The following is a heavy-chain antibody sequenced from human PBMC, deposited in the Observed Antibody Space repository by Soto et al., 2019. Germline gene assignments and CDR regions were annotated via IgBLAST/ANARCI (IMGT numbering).Heavy chain of an antibody. J-gene: IGHJ6*02. CDR1: GGSFSGYY. CDR3: AREGIAAAGTGGMDV. D-gene: IGHD6-13*01. CDR2: INHSGST. V-gene: IGHV4-34*09. Sequence: PSETLSLTCAVYGGSFSGYYWSWIRQPPGKGLEWIGEINHSGSTNYNPSLKSRVTISVDTSKNQFSLKLSSVTAADTAVYYCAREGIAAAGTGGMDVWGQGTTVTVSS.